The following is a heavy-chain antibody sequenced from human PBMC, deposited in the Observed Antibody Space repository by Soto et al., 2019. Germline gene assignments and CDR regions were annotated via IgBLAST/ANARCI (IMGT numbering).Heavy chain of an antibody. Sequence: ASVKVSCKASGYIFTSYGISWVRQAPGQGPEWLGWISGYNGNTNYAQKVQGRVTLTTDKSTNTAYMDLWSLTSDDTAVYYCARGPRYCSTSMCFAGVTGFDTWGKGTKVTVS. V-gene: IGHV1-18*04. CDR2: ISGYNGNT. D-gene: IGHD2-2*01. CDR3: ARGPRYCSTSMCFAGVTGFDT. J-gene: IGHJ5*02. CDR1: GYIFTSYG.